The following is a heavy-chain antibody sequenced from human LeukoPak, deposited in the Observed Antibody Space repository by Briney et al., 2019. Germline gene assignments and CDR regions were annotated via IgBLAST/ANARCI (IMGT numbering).Heavy chain of an antibody. CDR2: IRSKVDAETT. J-gene: IGHJ4*02. CDR1: GFTLGDFA. Sequence: GGSLRLSCTASGFTLGDFAVSWVRQAPGKGLEGVGFIRSKVDAETTGYAASVKGRFTVSRDDSKSIAYLQMNSLKTEDTAVYYCTGGYGHYDSSGYHWGQGTLVTVSS. CDR3: TGGYGHYDSSGYH. V-gene: IGHV3-49*04. D-gene: IGHD3-22*01.